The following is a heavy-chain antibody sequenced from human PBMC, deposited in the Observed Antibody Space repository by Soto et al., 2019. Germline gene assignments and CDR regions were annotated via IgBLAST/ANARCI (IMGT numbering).Heavy chain of an antibody. CDR3: VRYCSSTLCNGVATRSFDY. CDR1: RFTFSTYE. Sequence: GGSLRLSCAASRFTFSTYEMHWVRQAPGKGLEWVSCISSSGSSVYYADSVKGRFTISRDNSRNSLYLQMNSLRDEDTALYYCVRYCSSTLCNGVATRSFDYWGQGALVTVSS. CDR2: ISSSGSSV. D-gene: IGHD5-12*01. J-gene: IGHJ4*02. V-gene: IGHV3-48*03.